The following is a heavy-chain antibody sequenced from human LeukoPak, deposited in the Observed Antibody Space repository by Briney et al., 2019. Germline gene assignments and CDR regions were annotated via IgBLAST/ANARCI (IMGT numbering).Heavy chain of an antibody. D-gene: IGHD2-2*01. CDR2: ISGRGGST. J-gene: IGHJ4*02. Sequence: GGSLRLSCVGSGFTFTTYVMNWVRQAPGKGLEWVSGISGRGGSTYYADSVKGRFTISRDNSKNTLYLQMNSLRAEDTALYYCAKAPYCSSTSCRPVYFDYWGQGTLVTVSS. CDR3: AKAPYCSSTSCRPVYFDY. CDR1: GFTFTTYV. V-gene: IGHV3-23*01.